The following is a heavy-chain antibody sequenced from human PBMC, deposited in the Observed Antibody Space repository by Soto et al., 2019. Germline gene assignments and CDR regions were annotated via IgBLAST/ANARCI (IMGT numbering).Heavy chain of an antibody. CDR3: ARQITTFGVVINAFNV. D-gene: IGHD3-3*01. CDR1: GYNFIKYW. CDR2: IDPSDSHT. Sequence: GESLKISCKVSGYNFIKYWITWVRQMPGKGLEWVGRIDPSDSHTFYSPSFQGHVTISVDKSTDTAYLQWSSLEASDTAIYCCARQITTFGVVINAFNVWGQGTMVTVSS. V-gene: IGHV5-10-1*01. J-gene: IGHJ3*01.